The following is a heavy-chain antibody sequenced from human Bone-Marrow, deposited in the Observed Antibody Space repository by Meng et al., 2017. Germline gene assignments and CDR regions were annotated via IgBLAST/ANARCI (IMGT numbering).Heavy chain of an antibody. Sequence: QGQLQQWGAGLLKPSETLSLTCAVYGGSFSGYYWSWIRQPPGKGLERIGEINHSGSTNYNPSLKSRVTISVDTSKNQFSLKLSSVTAADTAVYYCAKARLWGDNWFDPWGQGTLVTVSS. V-gene: IGHV4-34*01. CDR2: INHSGST. CDR1: GGSFSGYY. CDR3: AKARLWGDNWFDP. J-gene: IGHJ5*02. D-gene: IGHD3-16*01.